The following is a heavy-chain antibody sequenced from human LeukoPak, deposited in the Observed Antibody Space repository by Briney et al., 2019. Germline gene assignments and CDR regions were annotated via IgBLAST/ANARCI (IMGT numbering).Heavy chain of an antibody. CDR1: GYALSELS. CDR3: ARELFLNYPFDY. J-gene: IGHJ4*02. D-gene: IGHD1-7*01. CDR2: FDPEDAEK. V-gene: IGHV1-24*01. Sequence: ASVKVSCKVSGYALSELSMHWVRQAPGEGLEWMGGFDPEDAEKIYAQKFQGRLTMTTETSTNTAYMELRGLRSDDTAVYYCARELFLNYPFDYWGQGTLVTVSS.